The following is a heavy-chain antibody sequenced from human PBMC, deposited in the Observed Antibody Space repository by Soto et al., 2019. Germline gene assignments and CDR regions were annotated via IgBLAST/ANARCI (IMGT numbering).Heavy chain of an antibody. CDR1: GYTFTDHY. V-gene: IGHV1-2*04. J-gene: IGHJ6*02. CDR2: INPNSGGT. CDR3: ARDPGYCSSTICYVTYYGMDV. Sequence: GASVKVSCKTSGYTFTDHYIHWVRQAPGQGLEWMGWINPNSGGTNYAQNFQDWVTMTRDTSISTAYMELSRLRSDGTAVYYCARDPGYCSSTICYVTYYGMDVWGQGTTVTVSS. D-gene: IGHD2-2*01.